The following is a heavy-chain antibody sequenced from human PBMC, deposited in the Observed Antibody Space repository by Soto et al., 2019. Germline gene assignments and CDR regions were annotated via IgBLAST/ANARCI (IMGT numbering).Heavy chain of an antibody. Sequence: PGLALRLFFATPGFTFSSYGLPWGRQAPGKGLGGGTGFLFDGRDKNYAHPLKGRITISXAXXXXTXEXPXXXLPTXDSAVYYCAKAGGGFGDFVHHWGQGTTVTVSS. V-gene: IGHV3-30*18. CDR3: AKAGGGFGDFVHH. D-gene: IGHD3-10*01. J-gene: IGHJ4*02. CDR1: GFTFSSYG. CDR2: FLFDGRDK.